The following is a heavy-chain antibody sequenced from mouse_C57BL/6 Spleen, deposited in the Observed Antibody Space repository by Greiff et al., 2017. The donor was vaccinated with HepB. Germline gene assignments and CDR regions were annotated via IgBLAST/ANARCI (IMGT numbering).Heavy chain of an antibody. CDR3: TTLYYDYDLYYFDY. V-gene: IGHV14-4*01. J-gene: IGHJ2*01. CDR1: GFNIKDDY. Sequence: EVKLVESGAELVRPGASVKLSCTASGFNIKDDYMHWVKQRPEQGLEWIGWIDPENGDTEYASKFQGKATITADTSSNTAYLQLSSLTSEDTAVYYCTTLYYDYDLYYFDYWGQGTTLTVSS. CDR2: IDPENGDT. D-gene: IGHD2-4*01.